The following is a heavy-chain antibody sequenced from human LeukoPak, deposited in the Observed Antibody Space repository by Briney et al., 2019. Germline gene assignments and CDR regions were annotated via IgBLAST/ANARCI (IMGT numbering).Heavy chain of an antibody. D-gene: IGHD2-21*02. CDR2: IYYSGST. CDR3: ARGGYCGGDCYFYY. Sequence: SETLSLTCTVSGGSISSYYWSRIRQPPGKGLEWIGYIYYSGSTNYNPSLKSRVTISVDTSKNQFSLKLSSVTAADTAVYYCARGGYCGGDCYFYYWGQGTLVTVSS. CDR1: GGSISSYY. V-gene: IGHV4-59*08. J-gene: IGHJ4*02.